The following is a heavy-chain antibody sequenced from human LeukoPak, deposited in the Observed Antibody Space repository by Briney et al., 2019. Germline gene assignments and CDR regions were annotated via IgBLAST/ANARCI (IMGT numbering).Heavy chain of an antibody. Sequence: GGSLRLSCAASGFTFSDYYMSWIRQAPGKGLEWVSYISSSGSPIYYADSVKGGFTISRDNAKNSLYLQMNSLRADDTAVYYWARGARLGYSSGWYHGIWGQGTMVTVSS. V-gene: IGHV3-11*01. CDR3: ARGARLGYSSGWYHGI. D-gene: IGHD6-19*01. CDR2: ISSSGSPI. J-gene: IGHJ3*02. CDR1: GFTFSDYY.